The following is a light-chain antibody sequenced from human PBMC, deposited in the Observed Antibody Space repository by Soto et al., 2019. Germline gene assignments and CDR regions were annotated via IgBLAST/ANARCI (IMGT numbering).Light chain of an antibody. CDR2: EVN. CDR3: CSYAGPYSYV. J-gene: IGLJ1*01. CDR1: TSDVGGYDV. V-gene: IGLV2-23*02. Sequence: QAVLTQPASVSGSPGQSITISCSGTTSDVGGYDVVSWYQQHPGKAPKLMIFEVNQRPSGVSDRFSGSKSGNTASLTISGLQTEDEGDYFCCSYAGPYSYVFGTGTKVTVL.